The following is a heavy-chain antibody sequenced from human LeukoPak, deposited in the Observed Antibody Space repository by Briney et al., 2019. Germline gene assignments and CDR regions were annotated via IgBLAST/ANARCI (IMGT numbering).Heavy chain of an antibody. CDR3: TRGGVDY. Sequence: PGGSLRLSCAPSGFTFSHYWMSWVRQAPGKGLEWVANIKEDGSEKYYVDSVKGRFTISRDNAKNTVYLQMNSLRAEDTAVYYCTRGGVDYWGQGTLVTVSS. CDR1: GFTFSHYW. J-gene: IGHJ4*02. V-gene: IGHV3-7*01. D-gene: IGHD3-10*01. CDR2: IKEDGSEK.